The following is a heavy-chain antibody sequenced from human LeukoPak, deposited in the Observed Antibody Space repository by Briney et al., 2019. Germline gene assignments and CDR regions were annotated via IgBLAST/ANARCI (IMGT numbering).Heavy chain of an antibody. CDR1: GGTFSSYA. CDR2: IIPIFGTA. V-gene: IGHV1-69*01. CDR3: ARLDGIVYAIDDAFDI. Sequence: GSSVKVSCKASGGTFSSYAISWVRQAPGQGLEWMGGIIPIFGTANYAQKFQGRVTITADESTSTAYMELSSLRSEDTAVYYCARLDGIVYAIDDAFDIWGQGTMVTVSS. D-gene: IGHD2-8*01. J-gene: IGHJ3*02.